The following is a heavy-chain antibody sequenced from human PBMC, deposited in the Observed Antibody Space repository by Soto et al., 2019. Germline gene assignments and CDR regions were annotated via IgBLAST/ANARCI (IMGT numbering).Heavy chain of an antibody. D-gene: IGHD3-22*01. CDR2: LSWNGVTI. CDR1: GFTFDDYA. CDR3: AASRAYDSSDYSGFHYGMEV. J-gene: IGHJ6*02. V-gene: IGHV3-9*01. Sequence: EVQLVESGGDLVQPGRSLRLSCAASGFTFDDYAMHWVRQVPGKGLQWVSGLSWNGVTIGYAASVKGRFTISRDNAKKSLDLQMNGPRPDDTALYYWAASRAYDSSDYSGFHYGMEVWRLGNTVAVSS.